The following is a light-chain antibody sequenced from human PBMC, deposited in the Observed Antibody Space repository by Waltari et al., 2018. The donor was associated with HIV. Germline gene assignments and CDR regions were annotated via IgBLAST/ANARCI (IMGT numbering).Light chain of an antibody. CDR1: QNIGKD. Sequence: DIQMTQSPSSLSASVGERITITCRTSQNIGKDLNWYQQKPGTAPKVLSFAASSLHSGVPSRFSGSGSGTDFTLTISSLQPEDFATYYCQQTYLTTFTFGPGTNVDFK. V-gene: IGKV1-39*01. CDR2: AAS. J-gene: IGKJ3*01. CDR3: QQTYLTTFT.